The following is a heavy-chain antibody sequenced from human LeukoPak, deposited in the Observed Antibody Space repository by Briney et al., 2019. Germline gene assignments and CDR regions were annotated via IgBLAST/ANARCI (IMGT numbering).Heavy chain of an antibody. CDR2: ISSSGSTI. V-gene: IGHV3-48*03. Sequence: GGSLRLSCAASGFTFSSYEMNRVRQAPGKGLEWVSYISSSGSTIYYADSVKGRFTISRDNAKNSLYLQMNSLRAEDTAVYYCAELGITMIGGVWGKGATVTISS. D-gene: IGHD3-10*02. J-gene: IGHJ6*04. CDR1: GFTFSSYE. CDR3: AELGITMIGGV.